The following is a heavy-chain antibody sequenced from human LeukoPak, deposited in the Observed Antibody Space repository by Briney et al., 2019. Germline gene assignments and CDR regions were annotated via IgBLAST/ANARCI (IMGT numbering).Heavy chain of an antibody. V-gene: IGHV4-34*01. D-gene: IGHD7-27*01. CDR1: GGSFSGYY. CDR2: INHSGST. CDR3: ARGSSWGFTGTFDY. J-gene: IGHJ4*02. Sequence: PSETLSLTCAVYGGSFSGYYWSWIRQPPGKGLEWIGEINHSGSTNYNPSLKSRVTISVDTSKNQFSLKLSSVTAADTAVYYCARGSSWGFTGTFDYWGQGTLVTVSS.